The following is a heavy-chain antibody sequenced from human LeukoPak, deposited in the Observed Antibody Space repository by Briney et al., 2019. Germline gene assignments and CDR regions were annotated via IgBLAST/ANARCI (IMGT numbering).Heavy chain of an antibody. J-gene: IGHJ4*02. CDR1: GFTFSTYA. Sequence: GGSLRLSCAASGFTFSTYAMYWVRRTPGKGLEYVSVISGNGVSTHYATSVKGRFTISRDNSKNTLYLQMGSLRAEDMAVYYCARDASDIVVVPAAVGPFDLWGQGTLVTVSS. V-gene: IGHV3-64*01. CDR2: ISGNGVST. D-gene: IGHD2-2*01. CDR3: ARDASDIVVVPAAVGPFDL.